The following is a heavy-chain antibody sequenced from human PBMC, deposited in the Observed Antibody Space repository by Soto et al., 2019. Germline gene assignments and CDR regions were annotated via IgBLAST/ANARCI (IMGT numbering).Heavy chain of an antibody. V-gene: IGHV1-18*04. CDR2: ISAYSGNT. CDR1: GYTFTSYG. J-gene: IGHJ5*02. D-gene: IGHD2-2*01. Sequence: ASVKVSCKASGYTFTSYGISWVRQAPGQGLEWMGWISAYSGNTNYAQKLQGRVTMTTDTSTSTAYMELRSLRSDDTAVYYCAREDAGYCSSTSCSKVWFDPWGQGTLVTVSS. CDR3: AREDAGYCSSTSCSKVWFDP.